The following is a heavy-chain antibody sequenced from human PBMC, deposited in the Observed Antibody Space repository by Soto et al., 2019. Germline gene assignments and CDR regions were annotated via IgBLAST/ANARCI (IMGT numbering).Heavy chain of an antibody. CDR1: GFTFSNAW. J-gene: IGHJ4*02. V-gene: IGHV3-15*01. CDR3: TTEKYYDYIWGSSHPPPLAD. Sequence: EVQLVESGGGLVKPGGSLRLSCAASGFTFSNAWMSWVRQAPGKGLEWVGRIKSKTDGGTTDYAAPVKGRFTISRDDSKNTLYLQMNSLKTEDTAVYYCTTEKYYDYIWGSSHPPPLADWGQGTLVTVSS. CDR2: IKSKTDGGTT. D-gene: IGHD3-16*01.